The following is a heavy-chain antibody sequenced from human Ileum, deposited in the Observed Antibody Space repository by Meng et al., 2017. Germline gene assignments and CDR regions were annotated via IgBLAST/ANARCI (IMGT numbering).Heavy chain of an antibody. V-gene: IGHV3-33*01. CDR2: IWDDGTNA. CDR1: GFTFSSYA. Sequence: GESLKISCAASGFTFSSYAIHWVRQAPGKGLEWVALIWDDGTNAYYADSVKGRFTISRDNADKTTNLQMNSLRAEDTALYYCAGEVWSYGSTYDIWGQGTMVTVSS. J-gene: IGHJ3*02. CDR3: AGEVWSYGSTYDI. D-gene: IGHD3-10*01.